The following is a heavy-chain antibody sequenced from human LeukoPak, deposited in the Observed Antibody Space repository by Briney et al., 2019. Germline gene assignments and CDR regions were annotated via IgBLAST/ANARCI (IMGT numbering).Heavy chain of an antibody. CDR1: GFTFSSYG. CDR2: IRYDGSNK. CDR3: ARDTTSTH. Sequence: PGGSLRLSCAASGFTFSSYGMHWVRQAPGKGLEWVAFIRYDGSNKYYADSVKGRFTISRDNAKNSLYLQMNSLRAEDTAVYYCARDTTSTHWGQGTLVTVSS. V-gene: IGHV3-30*02. J-gene: IGHJ4*02. D-gene: IGHD1-26*01.